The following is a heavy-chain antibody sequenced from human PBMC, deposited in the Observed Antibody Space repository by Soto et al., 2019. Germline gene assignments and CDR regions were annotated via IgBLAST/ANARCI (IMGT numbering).Heavy chain of an antibody. Sequence: GGSLRLSCAASGFIFSNYAMSWVRQAPGKGLEWVSAISSNGGCTYYAESMKGRFTISRDNSKNTLYLQMNSLSAEDTAVYYCAGSSDDGRDNWGQGTLVTVSS. V-gene: IGHV3-23*01. CDR3: AGSSDDGRDN. D-gene: IGHD1-26*01. CDR2: ISSNGGCT. J-gene: IGHJ4*02. CDR1: GFIFSNYA.